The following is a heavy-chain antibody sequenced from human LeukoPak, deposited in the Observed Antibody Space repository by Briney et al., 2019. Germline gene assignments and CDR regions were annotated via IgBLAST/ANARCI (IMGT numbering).Heavy chain of an antibody. V-gene: IGHV3-48*04. CDR2: ISSTSTTI. J-gene: IGHJ4*02. D-gene: IGHD4-17*01. CDR3: ASKDYGNDY. Sequence: GGSLRLSCAASGFTFSDYSMEWVRQAPGKGLEWISYISSTSTTIYYAGSVKGRFTTSRDNAKNSLYLQMNSLRAEDTAVYYCASKDYGNDYWGQGTLVTVSS. CDR1: GFTFSDYS.